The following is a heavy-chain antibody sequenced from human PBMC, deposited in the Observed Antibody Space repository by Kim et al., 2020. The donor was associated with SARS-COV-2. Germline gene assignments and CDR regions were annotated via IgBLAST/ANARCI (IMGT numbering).Heavy chain of an antibody. Sequence: KGRFTISRDNSKNTLYLKRNSLRAEDTAVYYCARDIVVVPTIYYYYGMDVWGQGTTVTVSS. V-gene: IGHV3-30*07. J-gene: IGHJ6*02. CDR3: ARDIVVVPTIYYYYGMDV. D-gene: IGHD2-2*01.